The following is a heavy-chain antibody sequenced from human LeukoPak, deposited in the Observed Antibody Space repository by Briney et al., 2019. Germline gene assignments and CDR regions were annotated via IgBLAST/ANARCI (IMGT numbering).Heavy chain of an antibody. CDR1: GYSISSGYY. Sequence: SETLSLTCGASGYSISSGYYWGWIRQPPGKGLEWIGSIYHSGSTYYSPSLNSRVTISVDTSNNQFSLELSSATAADTAVYYCAACGVLYWIKAWGQVLLVTVSS. CDR3: AACGVLYWIKA. V-gene: IGHV4-38-2*01. D-gene: IGHD1/OR15-1a*01. CDR2: IYHSGST. J-gene: IGHJ5*02.